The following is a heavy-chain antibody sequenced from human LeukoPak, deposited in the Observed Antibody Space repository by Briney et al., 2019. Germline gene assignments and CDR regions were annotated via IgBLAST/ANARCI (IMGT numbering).Heavy chain of an antibody. J-gene: IGHJ4*02. Sequence: GGSLRLSCTASGFTFSYYWMSWVHQAPGKGLEWVANIEHNGRDIYYVDSVKGRFTISRDNAKNTLYLQMNSLRVEDTAVYYCARDSTCDRTSCYTFDYWGQGTLVTVSS. CDR3: ARDSTCDRTSCYTFDY. V-gene: IGHV3-7*03. CDR1: GFTFSYYW. CDR2: IEHNGRDI. D-gene: IGHD2-2*02.